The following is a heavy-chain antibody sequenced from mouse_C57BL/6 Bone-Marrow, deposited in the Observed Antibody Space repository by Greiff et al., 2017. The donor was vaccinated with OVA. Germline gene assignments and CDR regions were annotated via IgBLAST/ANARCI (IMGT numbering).Heavy chain of an antibody. D-gene: IGHD1-1*01. Sequence: VKLVESGPGLVAPSQSLSITCTVSGFSLTSYAISWVRQPPGTGLEWLGVIWTGGGTNYNSALKSRLSISKDNSKSQVFLKMNSLQTDDTARYYCAIYYWYFDVWGTGTTVTVSS. CDR1: GFSLTSYA. CDR3: AIYYWYFDV. CDR2: IWTGGGT. V-gene: IGHV2-9-1*01. J-gene: IGHJ1*03.